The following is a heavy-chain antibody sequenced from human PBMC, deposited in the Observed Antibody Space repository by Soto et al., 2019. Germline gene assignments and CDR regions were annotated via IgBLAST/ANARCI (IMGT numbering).Heavy chain of an antibody. J-gene: IGHJ4*02. CDR3: ARDAYDFWSGYLLDY. CDR2: IWYDGSNK. V-gene: IGHV3-33*01. CDR1: GFTFSSYG. D-gene: IGHD3-3*01. Sequence: VQLVESGGGVVQPGRSLRLSCAASGFTFSSYGMHWVRQAPGKGLEWVAVIWYDGSNKYYADSVKGRFTISRDNSKNTLYLQMNSLRAEDTAVYYCARDAYDFWSGYLLDYWGQGTLVTVSS.